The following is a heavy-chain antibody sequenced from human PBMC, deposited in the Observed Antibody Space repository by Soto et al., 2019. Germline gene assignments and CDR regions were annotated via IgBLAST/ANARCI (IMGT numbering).Heavy chain of an antibody. CDR1: GYTFTSYG. V-gene: IGHV1-18*01. Sequence: ASVKVSCKASGYTFTSYGISWVRQAPGQGLEWKGWISAYNGNTNYAQKHQGRVTMTTDTSTSTAYMELRSLRSDDTAVYYFARFLYCSSTSCYGGFYWFDPWGQGTLVTVSS. D-gene: IGHD2-2*01. CDR3: ARFLYCSSTSCYGGFYWFDP. CDR2: ISAYNGNT. J-gene: IGHJ5*02.